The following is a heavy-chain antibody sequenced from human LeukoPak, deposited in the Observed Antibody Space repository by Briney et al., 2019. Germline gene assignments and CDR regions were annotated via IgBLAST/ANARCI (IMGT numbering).Heavy chain of an antibody. CDR1: GGSISSYY. Sequence: SETLSLTCTVSGGSISSYYWSWFRQPPGKGLEWIGYIYYSGSTNYNPSLKSRVTISVDTSKNQFSLKLSSVTAADTAVYYCARAKGYCSGGSCYFDYWGQGTLVTVSS. D-gene: IGHD2-15*01. V-gene: IGHV4-59*01. CDR3: ARAKGYCSGGSCYFDY. J-gene: IGHJ4*02. CDR2: IYYSGST.